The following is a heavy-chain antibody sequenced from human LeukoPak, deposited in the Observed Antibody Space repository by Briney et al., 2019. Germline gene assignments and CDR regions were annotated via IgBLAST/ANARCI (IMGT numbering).Heavy chain of an antibody. Sequence: GGSLRLSCAASGFTVSSSYMSWVRQAPGKGLEWVSVIYSGGSTHYADSVKGRFTISRDNSKNTLYLQMNSLRAEDTAVYYCAKLQIGYCSGGSCPDAFDMWGQGTMVTVS. CDR2: IYSGGST. CDR3: AKLQIGYCSGGSCPDAFDM. CDR1: GFTVSSSY. J-gene: IGHJ3*02. V-gene: IGHV3-53*01. D-gene: IGHD2-15*01.